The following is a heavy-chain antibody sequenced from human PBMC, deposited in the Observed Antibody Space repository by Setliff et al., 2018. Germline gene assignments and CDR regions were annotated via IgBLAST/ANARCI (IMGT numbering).Heavy chain of an antibody. V-gene: IGHV1-2*02. J-gene: IGHJ5*02. D-gene: IGHD1-26*01. CDR1: GYTFSDYY. CDR3: ARDLLGSQGRTSDL. CDR2: INPNTGGT. Sequence: ASVKVSCKASGYTFSDYYMHWIRQAPGQGPEWMGCINPNTGGTRFAQKFQFGVTMTADKAITTAYMELTRLTSDDTAMYYCARDLLGSQGRTSDLWGQGTLVTVSS.